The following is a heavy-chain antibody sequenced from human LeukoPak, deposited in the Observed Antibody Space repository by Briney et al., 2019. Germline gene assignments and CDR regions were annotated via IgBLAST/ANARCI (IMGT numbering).Heavy chain of an antibody. J-gene: IGHJ4*02. V-gene: IGHV1-69*05. Sequence: SVKVSCKASGGTFSSYAISWVRQAPGQGLEWMGGIIPIFGTANYAQKLQGRVTMTTDTSTSTAYMELRSLRSDDTAVYYCARVPTYYDFWSGYYRNGMRYYFDYWGQGTLVTVSS. CDR2: IIPIFGTA. CDR1: GGTFSSYA. D-gene: IGHD3-3*01. CDR3: ARVPTYYDFWSGYYRNGMRYYFDY.